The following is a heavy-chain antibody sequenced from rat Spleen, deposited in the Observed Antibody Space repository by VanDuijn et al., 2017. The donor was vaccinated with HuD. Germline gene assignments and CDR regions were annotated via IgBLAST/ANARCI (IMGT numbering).Heavy chain of an antibody. CDR1: GFSLTSSG. J-gene: IGHJ3*01. Sequence: VQLKESGPGLVQSSQTLSLTCTVSGFSLTSSGVSWVRQPPGKGLEWIAAISSGGRTFYNSVLKSRLSISRDTSKSQAFLKMSSLQTEDTAIYFCTRDHYYDDYYHHNWFAYWGQGTLVTVSS. CDR3: TRDHYYDDYYHHNWFAY. V-gene: IGHV2S12*01. D-gene: IGHD1-12*03. CDR2: ISSGGRT.